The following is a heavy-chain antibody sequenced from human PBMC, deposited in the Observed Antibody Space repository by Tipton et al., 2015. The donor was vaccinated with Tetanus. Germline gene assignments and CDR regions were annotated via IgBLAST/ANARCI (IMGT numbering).Heavy chain of an antibody. Sequence: SLRLSCGASGFTFRNYWMSWVRQASGKGLEWVANMNQDGSERNYGGSVKGRFAISRDNARNSLYLQMNSLRADDTGVYYCARTIGSDEGFDPWGQGTLVTVSS. D-gene: IGHD3-9*01. V-gene: IGHV3-7*01. CDR3: ARTIGSDEGFDP. CDR1: GFTFRNYW. CDR2: MNQDGSER. J-gene: IGHJ5*02.